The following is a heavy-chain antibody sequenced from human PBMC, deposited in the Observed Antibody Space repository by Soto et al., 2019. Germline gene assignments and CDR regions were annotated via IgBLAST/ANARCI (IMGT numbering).Heavy chain of an antibody. D-gene: IGHD2-15*01. V-gene: IGHV4-39*01. CDR2: IFYSGST. J-gene: IGHJ5*02. CDR1: SGSISSTIYS. Sequence: SETLSLTCTVSSGSISSTIYSWDWIRQPPGKGLEWIGSIFYSGSTYYNPSLKSRVTISVDTSKNQFSLTLTSVTAADTAVYYCARQCRGVTCNWFVPWGQGTLVTVSS. CDR3: ARQCRGVTCNWFVP.